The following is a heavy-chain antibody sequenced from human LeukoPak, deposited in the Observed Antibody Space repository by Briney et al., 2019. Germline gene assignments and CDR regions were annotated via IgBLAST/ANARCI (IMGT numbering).Heavy chain of an antibody. CDR2: IYSGGST. V-gene: IGHV3-66*01. J-gene: IGHJ4*02. CDR1: GFTVSSNY. D-gene: IGHD5-24*01. Sequence: GGSLRLSCAASGFTVSSNYMSWVRQAPGKGLEWVSVIYSGGSTYYADSVKGRFTISRDNSKNTLYLQMNSLRAEDTAAYYCARARMAEHKPFDYWGQGTLVTVSS. CDR3: ARARMAEHKPFDY.